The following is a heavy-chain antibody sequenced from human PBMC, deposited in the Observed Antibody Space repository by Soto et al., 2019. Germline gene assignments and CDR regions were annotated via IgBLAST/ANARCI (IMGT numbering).Heavy chain of an antibody. J-gene: IGHJ3*02. D-gene: IGHD3-10*01. CDR2: IYYSGST. CDR3: ARVGRFGTQYYDAFDI. V-gene: IGHV4-31*03. CDR1: GGSISSGGYY. Sequence: QVQLQESGPGLVKPSQTLSLTCTVSGGSISSGGYYWSWIRQHPGKGLEWIGYIYYSGSTYYNPSLKSRVTISVDTSKNQFSLKLSSVTAADTAVYYCARVGRFGTQYYDAFDIWGQGTMVTVSS.